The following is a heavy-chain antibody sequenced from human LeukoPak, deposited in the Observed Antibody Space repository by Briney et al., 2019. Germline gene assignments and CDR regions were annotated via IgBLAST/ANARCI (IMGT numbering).Heavy chain of an antibody. V-gene: IGHV3-74*01. J-gene: IGHJ4*02. CDR2: INTDGATT. CDR3: ARAAVAGPTQYYFDY. Sequence: PGRSLRLSCAASGFTFSSYWMHWVRQVPGKGLVWVSRINTDGATTTYADSVKGRFTISRDSAKNSLYLQMNSLRAEDTAVYYCARAAVAGPTQYYFDYWGQGTLVTVSS. D-gene: IGHD6-19*01. CDR1: GFTFSSYW.